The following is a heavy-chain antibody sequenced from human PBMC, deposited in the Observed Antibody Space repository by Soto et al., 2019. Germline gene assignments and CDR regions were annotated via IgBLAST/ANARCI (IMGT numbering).Heavy chain of an antibody. D-gene: IGHD1-26*01. CDR1: GYTFTSYG. CDR3: ARAGAVGATTGEGFDY. Sequence: QVQLVQSGAEVKKPGASVKVSCKASGYTFTSYGISWVRQAPGQGLEWMGWISAYNGYTNYAQNLQGRVTMTTDTSARTAYMALRSLRSDDTAVYYCARAGAVGATTGEGFDYWGQGTLVTVSS. J-gene: IGHJ4*02. V-gene: IGHV1-18*01. CDR2: ISAYNGYT.